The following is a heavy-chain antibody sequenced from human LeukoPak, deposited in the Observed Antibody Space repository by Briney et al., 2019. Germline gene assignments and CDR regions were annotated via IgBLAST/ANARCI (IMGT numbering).Heavy chain of an antibody. J-gene: IGHJ4*02. V-gene: IGHV3-21*01. Sequence: PGGSLRLSCAASGLAFSSSNLNWFRQAPGKGLEWVSSITSNGYIYYADSVKGRFSISRDNAKNSLYLQMISLRAEDTAVYYCARADYGDYDVDYWGQGTLVTVSS. D-gene: IGHD4-17*01. CDR3: ARADYGDYDVDY. CDR1: GLAFSSSN. CDR2: ITSNGYI.